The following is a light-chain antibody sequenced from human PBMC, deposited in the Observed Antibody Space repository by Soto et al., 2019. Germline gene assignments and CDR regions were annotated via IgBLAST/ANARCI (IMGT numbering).Light chain of an antibody. CDR1: SSNIGNNY. V-gene: IGLV1-51*02. CDR3: GTWDSSLSAFHVV. CDR2: ENN. Sequence: QSVLTQPPSVSAAPGQTVTISCSGSSSNIGNNYVSWYQQLPGTAPKLLIYENNKRPSGIPDRFSGSKSGTSATLGITGLQTGDEADYYCGTWDSSLSAFHVVFGGGTKLTVL. J-gene: IGLJ2*01.